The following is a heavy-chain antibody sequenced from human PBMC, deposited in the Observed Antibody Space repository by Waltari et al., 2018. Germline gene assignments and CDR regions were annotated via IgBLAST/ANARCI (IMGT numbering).Heavy chain of an antibody. Sequence: QVQLVQSGAEVKKPGSSVKVSCKASGGTFSSYAISWVRQAPGQGLEWMGGIIPILGTANYAQKFQGRVTITADESTSTAYMELSSLRSEDTAVYYCASGLYCGGDCYRPFDYWGQGTLVTVSS. CDR3: ASGLYCGGDCYRPFDY. CDR2: IIPILGTA. CDR1: GGTFSSYA. J-gene: IGHJ4*02. D-gene: IGHD2-21*02. V-gene: IGHV1-69*01.